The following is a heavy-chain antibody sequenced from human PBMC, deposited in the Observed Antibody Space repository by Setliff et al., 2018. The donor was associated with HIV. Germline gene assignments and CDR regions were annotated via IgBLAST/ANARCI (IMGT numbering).Heavy chain of an antibody. V-gene: IGHV4-39*07. CDR2: IYYNGNT. D-gene: IGHD1-26*01. CDR1: GASISSNSYY. Sequence: PSETLSLTCSVSGASISSNSYYWGWIRQPPGKGLEWVGSIYYNGNTFYNQSLQSRVTISLDTSKNQFSLELRSVTAADTALYYCARYRRFADYIDVWGKGNTVTSP. J-gene: IGHJ6*03. CDR3: ARYRRFADYIDV.